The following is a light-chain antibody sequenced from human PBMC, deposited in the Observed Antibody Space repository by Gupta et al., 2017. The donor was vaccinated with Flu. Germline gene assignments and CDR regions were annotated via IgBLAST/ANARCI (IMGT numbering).Light chain of an antibody. J-gene: IGLJ3*02. CDR2: EVS. CDR1: SSDVGGYKY. CDR3: SSHAGNNNWV. Sequence: SVTISCTGTSSDVGGYKYLSWYQQHPGKAPKLMNYEVSRRPSVVPDRFSGSKSGNTAALTVSGLQAEDEADYYCSSHAGNNNWVFGGGTELTVL. V-gene: IGLV2-8*01.